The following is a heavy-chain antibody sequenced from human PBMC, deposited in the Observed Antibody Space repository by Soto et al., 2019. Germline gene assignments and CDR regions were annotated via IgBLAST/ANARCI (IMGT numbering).Heavy chain of an antibody. CDR2: ISAGSSYI. D-gene: IGHD6-13*01. CDR3: AAGWAAAGTGFDP. CDR1: GFTFSSSS. Sequence: EVQLVESGGGLVKPGGSLILSCAASGFTFSSSSMNWVRQAPGKALEWVSSISAGSSYIYYADSLTGRFTISRDNAKNSLYLQMINLRAEDTAVYYCAAGWAAAGTGFDPWGQGTLVTVSS. V-gene: IGHV3-21*01. J-gene: IGHJ5*02.